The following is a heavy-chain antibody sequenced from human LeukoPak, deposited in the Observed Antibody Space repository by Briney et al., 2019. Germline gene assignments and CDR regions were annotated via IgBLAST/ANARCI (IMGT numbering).Heavy chain of an antibody. J-gene: IGHJ4*02. Sequence: SETLSLACAVYGGSFSGYYWSWIRQPPGKGLEWIGEINHSGSTNYNPSLKSRVTISVDTSKNQFSLKLSSVTAADTAVYYCVRGGGSKLGTSYLIWGQGTLVTVSS. CDR2: INHSGST. CDR1: GGSFSGYY. D-gene: IGHD1-14*01. CDR3: VRGGGSKLGTSYLI. V-gene: IGHV4-34*01.